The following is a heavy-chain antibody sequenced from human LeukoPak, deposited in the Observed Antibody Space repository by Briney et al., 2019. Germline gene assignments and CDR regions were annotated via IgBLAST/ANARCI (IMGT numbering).Heavy chain of an antibody. CDR2: IYHSGST. CDR1: GYSISSGYY. CDR3: AREVHHYASGRYFFWFDP. D-gene: IGHD3-10*01. Sequence: PSETLSLTCTVSGYSISSGYYWGWIRQPPGKGLEWIGSIYHSGSTYYNLSLKSRVTISIDASKSQFSLKLSSVTAADTAVYYCAREVHHYASGRYFFWFDPWGQGTLVTVSS. J-gene: IGHJ5*02. V-gene: IGHV4-38-2*02.